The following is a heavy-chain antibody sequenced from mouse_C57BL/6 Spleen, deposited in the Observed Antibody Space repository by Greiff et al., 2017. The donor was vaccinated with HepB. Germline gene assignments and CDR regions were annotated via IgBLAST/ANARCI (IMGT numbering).Heavy chain of an antibody. CDR1: GYTFTSYW. CDR3: ARVEITTRYYYAMDY. J-gene: IGHJ4*01. Sequence: QVHVKQSGTELVKPGTSVKLSCKASGYTFTSYWMHWVKQRPGQGLEWIGNINPSNGGTNYNEKFKSKATLTVDKSSSTAYMQLSSLTSEDSAVYYCARVEITTRYYYAMDYWGQGTSVTVSS. V-gene: IGHV1-53*01. CDR2: INPSNGGT. D-gene: IGHD2-4*01.